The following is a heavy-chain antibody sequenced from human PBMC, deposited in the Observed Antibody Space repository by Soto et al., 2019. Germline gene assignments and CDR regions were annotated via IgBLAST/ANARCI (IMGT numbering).Heavy chain of an antibody. Sequence: QVQLQQWGAGLLRPSETLSLTCAVYGGSFSGYYWSWIRQPPGKGLEWIGEISHSGSTNYKPSLMSRVTISVDTDKNPFSLKLSSVTAADTAVYSCARGGPRYFDLWGRGMLVTVSS. V-gene: IGHV4-34*01. CDR3: ARGGPRYFDL. J-gene: IGHJ2*01. CDR1: GGSFSGYY. CDR2: ISHSGST.